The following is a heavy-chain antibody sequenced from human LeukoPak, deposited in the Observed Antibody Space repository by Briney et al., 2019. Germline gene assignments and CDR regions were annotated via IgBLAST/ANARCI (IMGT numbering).Heavy chain of an antibody. V-gene: IGHV4-4*07. Sequence: SETLSLTCTVSGDSISTYYWSWIRQPAGKGLEWIGRIFTSGSTNYNPSLKSRVTMSLDTSKNQFSLKLSSVTAADTAVYYCARKALPGNWFDPWGQGDLVTVSS. J-gene: IGHJ5*02. CDR3: ARKALPGNWFDP. CDR2: IFTSGST. CDR1: GDSISTYY.